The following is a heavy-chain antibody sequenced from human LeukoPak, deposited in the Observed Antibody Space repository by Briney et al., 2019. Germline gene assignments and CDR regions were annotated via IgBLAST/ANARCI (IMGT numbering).Heavy chain of an antibody. CDR2: IKQDGSEK. CDR3: ARGHGSGSYYNFPGY. CDR1: GFTFSSYW. Sequence: PGGSLRLSCAASGFTFSSYWMSWVRQAPGKGLEWVANIKQDGSEKYYVDSVKGRFTISRDNAKNSLYLQMNSLRAEDTAVYYCARGHGSGSYYNFPGYWGQGTLVTVSS. V-gene: IGHV3-7*01. J-gene: IGHJ4*02. D-gene: IGHD3-10*01.